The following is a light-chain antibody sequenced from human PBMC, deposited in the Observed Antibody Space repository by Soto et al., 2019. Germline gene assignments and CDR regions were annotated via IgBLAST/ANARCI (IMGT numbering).Light chain of an antibody. CDR3: AAWDDSVNGWV. CDR1: SSNIAINT. J-gene: IGLJ3*02. Sequence: QSVLTQPPSASGAPGQWVTISCSGGSSNIAINTVNWYLQLPGTAPKLLIYINNQRPSGVSDRFFGSKSGTSASLAITGLQSEEEGDYYCAAWDDSVNGWVFGGGTKLTVL. CDR2: INN. V-gene: IGLV1-44*01.